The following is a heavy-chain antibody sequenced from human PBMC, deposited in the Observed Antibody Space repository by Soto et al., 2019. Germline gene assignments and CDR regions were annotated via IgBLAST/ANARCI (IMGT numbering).Heavy chain of an antibody. CDR1: GFTFIDSP. CDR2: IRNKTNNYAT. J-gene: IGHJ4*02. V-gene: IGHV3-73*01. CDR3: TSHSPEDMIRK. Sequence: PGGSLRLSCAASGFTFIDSPMHWVRQASGKGLEWVGRIRNKTNNYATAYAASVKGRFTISRDDSKNTAYLQLNSLKTEDTAVYYCTSHSPEDMIRKWGQGTQVTVSS. D-gene: IGHD2-15*01.